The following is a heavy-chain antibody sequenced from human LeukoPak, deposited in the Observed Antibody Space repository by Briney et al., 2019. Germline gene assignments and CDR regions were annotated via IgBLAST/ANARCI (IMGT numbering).Heavy chain of an antibody. CDR2: IRGSGGST. V-gene: IGHV3-23*01. CDR3: AKARAAVAVYYFDY. J-gene: IGHJ4*02. Sequence: PGGSLRLSCAASGFSFRSDAMSWVRQAPGKGLEWVSAIRGSGGSTYYAESVKGRFTNSRDNSKNTLYLQMNSVRAEDTAVYYCAKARAAVAVYYFDYWGQGTLVTVSS. D-gene: IGHD6-13*01. CDR1: GFSFRSDA.